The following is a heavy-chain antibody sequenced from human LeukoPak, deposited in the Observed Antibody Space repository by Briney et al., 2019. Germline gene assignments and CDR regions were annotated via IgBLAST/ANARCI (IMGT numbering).Heavy chain of an antibody. CDR3: ARVFSGSYLNYHHFDY. CDR2: ISSSSSYI. V-gene: IGHV3-21*01. D-gene: IGHD1-26*01. CDR1: EFTFSSYS. J-gene: IGHJ4*02. Sequence: PGGSLRLSCAASEFTFSSYSMNWVRQAPGKGLEWVSSISSSSSYIYYADSVKGRFTISRDNAKSSLYLQMNSLRAGDTAVYYCARVFSGSYLNYHHFDYWGQGTLVTVSS.